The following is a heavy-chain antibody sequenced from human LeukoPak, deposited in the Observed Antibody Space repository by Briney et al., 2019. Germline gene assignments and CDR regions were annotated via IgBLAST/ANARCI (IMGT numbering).Heavy chain of an antibody. D-gene: IGHD3-9*01. CDR1: GGSLSSYY. Sequence: SETLSLTCTVSGGSLSSYYWIWIRQPPGKGLEWIGYIYYSGSTNYNPSLKSRVTISVDTSKTQFSLTLSSVTAADTAVYYCARHGGTGYEISTGYSTLSYWGQGALVTVSS. J-gene: IGHJ4*02. V-gene: IGHV4-59*08. CDR3: ARHGGTGYEISTGYSTLSY. CDR2: IYYSGST.